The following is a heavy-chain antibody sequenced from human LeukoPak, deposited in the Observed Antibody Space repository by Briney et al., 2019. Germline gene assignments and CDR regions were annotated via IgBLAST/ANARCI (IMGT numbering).Heavy chain of an antibody. CDR1: GYTFTSYG. D-gene: IGHD1-26*01. Sequence: ASVKVSCKASGYTFTSYGISWVRQAPGQGLEWMGWISAYNGNTNYAQKLQGRVTMTTDTSTSTAYMELRSLRSDDTAVYYCARFSIRDRMIHSGSRLGFDYWGQGTLVTVSS. CDR2: ISAYNGNT. V-gene: IGHV1-18*01. J-gene: IGHJ4*02. CDR3: ARFSIRDRMIHSGSRLGFDY.